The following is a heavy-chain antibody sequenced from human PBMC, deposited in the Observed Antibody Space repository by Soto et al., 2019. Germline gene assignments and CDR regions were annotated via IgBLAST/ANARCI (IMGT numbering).Heavy chain of an antibody. J-gene: IGHJ5*02. CDR2: IFHSGST. D-gene: IGHD6-13*01. V-gene: IGHV4-31*03. CDR3: VRGGIAGNWFDP. Sequence: KPSETLSVTCSVPGGSITSGGFYWSWIRQHPEKGLEWIAYIFHSGSTDFNPSLKGRIIISADTSKNQFSLKLTSVTAADTAVYYCVRGGIAGNWFDPWGQGTLVTVSS. CDR1: GGSITSGGFY.